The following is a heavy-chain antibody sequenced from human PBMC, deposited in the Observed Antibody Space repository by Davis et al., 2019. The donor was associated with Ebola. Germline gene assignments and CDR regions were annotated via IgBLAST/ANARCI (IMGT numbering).Heavy chain of an antibody. CDR3: TADVIPATTRGVYYYYYYMDV. Sequence: GESLKISCAASGFTFRNAWMSWVRQAPGKGLEWVGRIKGKTDGGTTDYAAPVRGRFTISRDDSKNMLYLQMNSLKTEDTAIYYCTADVIPATTRGVYYYYYYMDVWGEGTTVAVSS. V-gene: IGHV3-15*01. D-gene: IGHD2-2*01. CDR1: GFTFRNAW. CDR2: IKGKTDGGTT. J-gene: IGHJ6*03.